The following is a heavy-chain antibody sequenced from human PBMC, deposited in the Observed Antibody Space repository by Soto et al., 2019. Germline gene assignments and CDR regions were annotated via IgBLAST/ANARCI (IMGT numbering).Heavy chain of an antibody. D-gene: IGHD3-10*01. CDR1: GGSFSGYY. Sequence: LSLTGAVYGGSFSGYYWSWIRQPPGKGLEWIGEINHSGSTNYNPSLKSRVTISVDTSKNQFSLKLSSVTAADTAVYYCARPKVYYYGSGSSQNNWFDPWGQGTLVTVSS. CDR2: INHSGST. V-gene: IGHV4-34*01. CDR3: ARPKVYYYGSGSSQNNWFDP. J-gene: IGHJ5*02.